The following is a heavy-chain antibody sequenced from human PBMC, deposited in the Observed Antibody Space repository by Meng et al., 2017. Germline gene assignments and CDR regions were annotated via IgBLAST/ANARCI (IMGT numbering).Heavy chain of an antibody. CDR2: ISYDGSNK. CDR3: ARKHIVVVTARSRNYFDY. J-gene: IGHJ4*03. V-gene: IGHV3-30*01. Sequence: GGFLRLSCAALGSTFISYAMHWVRQAPGKGLEWVAVISYDGSNKYYADPVKGRFTISRDNSKNTLYLQMNSLRAEDTAVYYCARKHIVVVTARSRNYFDYWGQGTLVTVSS. CDR1: GSTFISYA. D-gene: IGHD2-21*02.